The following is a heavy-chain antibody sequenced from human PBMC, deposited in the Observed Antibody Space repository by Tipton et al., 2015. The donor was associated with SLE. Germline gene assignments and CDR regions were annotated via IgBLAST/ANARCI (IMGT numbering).Heavy chain of an antibody. CDR2: VYYNADS. CDR3: ARVLSWVSVLGVTTPHAFDI. D-gene: IGHD3-3*01. CDR1: GGSISTHY. J-gene: IGHJ3*02. V-gene: IGHV4-59*11. Sequence: PGLVKPSETLSLTCSVSGGSISTHYFAWIRQPPGKGLEWIAFVYYNADSRYNPSLKSRVTISEDTSKNQLSLKLTSVTAADTAVYYCARVLSWVSVLGVTTPHAFDIWGQGTKVTVSS.